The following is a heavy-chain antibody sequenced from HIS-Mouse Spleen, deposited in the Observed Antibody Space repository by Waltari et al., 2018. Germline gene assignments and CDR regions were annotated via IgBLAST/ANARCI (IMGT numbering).Heavy chain of an antibody. D-gene: IGHD6-13*01. Sequence: QLQLQESGPGLVKPSETLSLTCTVSGVSLSSSSYSWGWIRQPPGKGLEWIGSIYYSGSTYYNPSLKSRVTISVDTSKNQFSLKLSSVTAADTAVYYCAREIPYSSSWYDWYFDLWGRGTLVTVSS. J-gene: IGHJ2*01. CDR1: GVSLSSSSYS. CDR3: AREIPYSSSWYDWYFDL. V-gene: IGHV4-39*07. CDR2: IYYSGST.